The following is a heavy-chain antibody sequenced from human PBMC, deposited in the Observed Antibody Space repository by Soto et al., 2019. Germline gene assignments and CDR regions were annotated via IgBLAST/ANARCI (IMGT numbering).Heavy chain of an antibody. CDR2: ISNSGGNT. CDR1: GFTLSSYA. V-gene: IGHV3-23*01. CDR3: ASRNLVLCDSTMCYATSLDY. J-gene: IGHJ4*02. D-gene: IGHD2-2*01. Sequence: EVQLLESGGGLVQPGGSLRLSCAASGFTLSSYAMSWVRQAPGKGLEWVSLISNSGGNTYYADSVKGRFTISRDTSKNTLYLQMSSLRAEDTAVYYCASRNLVLCDSTMCYATSLDYWGQGTLVTVSS.